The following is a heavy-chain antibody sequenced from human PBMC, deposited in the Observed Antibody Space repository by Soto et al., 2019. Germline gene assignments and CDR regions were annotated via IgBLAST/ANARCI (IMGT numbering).Heavy chain of an antibody. D-gene: IGHD3-10*01. CDR1: GFIFGDYE. V-gene: IGHV3-49*03. J-gene: IGHJ6*02. CDR2: IRSKDYGGAT. Sequence: SLRLSCTASGFIFGDYEMNRFRQAPGKGLEWVGFIRSKDYGGATHYAASVEGRFTISRNDSKSVAYLQMSSLKTEDTAVYYCARHSRVGESLPLNYYGLDVWGQGTAVTVSS. CDR3: ARHSRVGESLPLNYYGLDV.